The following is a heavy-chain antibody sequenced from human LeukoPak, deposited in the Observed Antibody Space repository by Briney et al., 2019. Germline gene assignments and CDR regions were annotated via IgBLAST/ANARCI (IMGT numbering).Heavy chain of an antibody. J-gene: IGHJ4*02. CDR1: GASISGGTYY. D-gene: IGHD1-26*01. CDR3: ARRGGSGRAFDY. V-gene: IGHV4-39*01. Sequence: SKTLSLTCSVSGASISGGTYYWGWIRQPPGKGLEWIGSIYYTRSTYDNPSLKSRVTISVDTSKNQFSLKLSSVTAADTAVYYCARRGGSGRAFDYWGQGTLVTVSS. CDR2: IYYTRST.